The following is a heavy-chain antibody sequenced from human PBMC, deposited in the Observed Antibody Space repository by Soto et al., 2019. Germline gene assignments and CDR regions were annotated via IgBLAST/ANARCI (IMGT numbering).Heavy chain of an antibody. CDR1: GFTFSSYA. V-gene: IGHV3-23*01. J-gene: IGHJ1*01. Sequence: EVQLLESGGGLVQPGGSLRLSCAASGFTFSSYAMSWVRQAPGKGLEWVSAISGSGGSTYYADPVKGRFTISRDNSKNTLYLQMNSLRADDTAVYYCAKDLLRVYFQHWGQGTLVTVSS. CDR2: ISGSGGST. D-gene: IGHD3-22*01. CDR3: AKDLLRVYFQH.